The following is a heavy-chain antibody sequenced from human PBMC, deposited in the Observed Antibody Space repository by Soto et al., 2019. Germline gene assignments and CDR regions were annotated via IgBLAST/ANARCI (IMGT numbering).Heavy chain of an antibody. V-gene: IGHV4-59*13. Sequence: PSETLSLTCTVSGGSISSYYWSWIRQPPGKGLEWIGYIYYSGSTNYNPSLKSRATISVDASKNQFSLKLSSVTAADTAVYYCAASISVTRIFYYHYYLAVWGQGTSVPVSS. J-gene: IGHJ6*03. CDR2: IYYSGST. CDR3: AASISVTRIFYYHYYLAV. D-gene: IGHD4-4*01. CDR1: GGSISSYY.